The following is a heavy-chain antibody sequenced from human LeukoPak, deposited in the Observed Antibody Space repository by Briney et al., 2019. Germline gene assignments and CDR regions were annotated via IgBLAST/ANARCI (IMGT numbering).Heavy chain of an antibody. J-gene: IGHJ6*02. V-gene: IGHV3-15*05. CDR3: TTDSYCSTTTCYASSNYYYGLDA. Sequence: GSLRLSFSTSGFTFSNAWITWVRQAPGKGLEWVGRIYRNADGGTTDYAAPVKGRFTISRDDSKNTLYLQMNSLKTEDTAVYYCTTDSYCSTTTCYASSNYYYGLDAWGQGTSVTVSS. D-gene: IGHD2-2*01. CDR1: GFTFSNAW. CDR2: IYRNADGGTT.